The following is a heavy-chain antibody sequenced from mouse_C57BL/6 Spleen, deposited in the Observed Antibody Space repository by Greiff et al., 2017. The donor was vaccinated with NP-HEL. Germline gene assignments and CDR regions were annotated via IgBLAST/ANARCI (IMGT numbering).Heavy chain of an antibody. D-gene: IGHD4-1*01. CDR1: GFTFSDYG. CDR2: ISSGSSTI. CDR3: ARPRDWDVNWFAY. V-gene: IGHV5-17*01. Sequence: EVMLVESGGGLVKPGGSLKLSCAASGFTFSDYGMHWVRQAPEKGLEWVAYISSGSSTIYYVDTVKGRFTISRDNAKNTLFLQMTSLRSEDTAMYYCARPRDWDVNWFAYWGQGTLVTVSA. J-gene: IGHJ3*01.